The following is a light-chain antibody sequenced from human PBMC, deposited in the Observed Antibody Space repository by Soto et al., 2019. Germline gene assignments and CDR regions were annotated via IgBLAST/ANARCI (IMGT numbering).Light chain of an antibody. CDR3: QQYHSSPVT. Sequence: DIQMTQSPSTLSASVGDRVTITCRASQTISIWLAWYQQKPGKAPKLLIYKASSLESGVPSRFSGSGSGTEFTRTISSLHPDDFATYYCQQYHSSPVTFGGGTKVEIK. CDR2: KAS. J-gene: IGKJ4*01. V-gene: IGKV1-5*03. CDR1: QTISIW.